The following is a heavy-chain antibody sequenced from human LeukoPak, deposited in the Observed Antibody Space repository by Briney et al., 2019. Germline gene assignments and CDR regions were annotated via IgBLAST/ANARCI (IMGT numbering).Heavy chain of an antibody. CDR3: ASVYSGSYGDY. V-gene: IGHV3-21*01. CDR1: GFTFSSYS. J-gene: IGHJ4*02. CDR2: ISSSSSYI. D-gene: IGHD1-26*01. Sequence: PGGSLRLSCAASGFTFSSYSMTWVRQAPGKGLEWVSSISSSSSYIYYADSVKGRFTISRDNAKNSLYLQMNSLRAEDTAVYYCASVYSGSYGDYWGQGTLVTVSS.